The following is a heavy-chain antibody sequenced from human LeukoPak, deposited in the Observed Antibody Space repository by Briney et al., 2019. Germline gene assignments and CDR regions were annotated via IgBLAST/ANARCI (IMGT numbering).Heavy chain of an antibody. CDR1: GFTFSDYY. J-gene: IGHJ4*02. CDR2: IGGSGTTI. Sequence: GGSLRLSCAASGFTFSDYYMSWIRQAPGKGPEWVSYIGGSGTTIFYAHSVKGRFTISRDNAKNSLYLQMNSLRAEDTAVYYCARFAGSGSYYIDYWGQGTLITVSS. V-gene: IGHV3-11*01. D-gene: IGHD3-10*01. CDR3: ARFAGSGSYYIDY.